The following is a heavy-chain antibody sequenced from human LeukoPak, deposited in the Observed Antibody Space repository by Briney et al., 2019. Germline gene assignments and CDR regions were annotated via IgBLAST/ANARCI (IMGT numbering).Heavy chain of an antibody. J-gene: IGHJ4*02. Sequence: ASVKVSCKASGYTFTGYYLHWVRQAPGQGLEWMGWINPNSGGTDYAQKFQGRVTTTRDTSISTVYMELSRLRSDDTAVYYCARVGYCTGGTCFDNWGQGTLVTVSS. CDR3: ARVGYCTGGTCFDN. V-gene: IGHV1-2*02. D-gene: IGHD2-8*02. CDR2: INPNSGGT. CDR1: GYTFTGYY.